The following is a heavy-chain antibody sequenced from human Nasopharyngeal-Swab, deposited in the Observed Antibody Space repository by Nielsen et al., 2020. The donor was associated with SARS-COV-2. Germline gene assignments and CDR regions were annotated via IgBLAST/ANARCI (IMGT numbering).Heavy chain of an antibody. D-gene: IGHD3-16*01. CDR1: GFTFSSYS. Sequence: GESLKISCAASGFTFSSYSMNWVRQAPGQGLEWVSSISSSSSYIYYADSVKGRFTISRDNAKNSLYLQMNSLRDEDTAVYYCARDWGSGMDVWGQGTTVTVSS. V-gene: IGHV3-21*01. CDR2: ISSSSSYI. CDR3: ARDWGSGMDV. J-gene: IGHJ6*02.